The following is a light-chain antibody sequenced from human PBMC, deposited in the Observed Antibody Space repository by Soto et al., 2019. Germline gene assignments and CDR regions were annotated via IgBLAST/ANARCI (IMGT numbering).Light chain of an antibody. J-gene: IGKJ4*01. CDR1: QSISTY. V-gene: IGKV1-39*01. Sequence: DIQMTQSPSSLSASVGDRVTITCRASQSISTYLNWYQQKPGKAPKVLIYAASSLQSGVPSSFSGTGSGTDFTLTISSLQPEDSATYYFQQSYTTPLTFGGGTKVEIK. CDR2: AAS. CDR3: QQSYTTPLT.